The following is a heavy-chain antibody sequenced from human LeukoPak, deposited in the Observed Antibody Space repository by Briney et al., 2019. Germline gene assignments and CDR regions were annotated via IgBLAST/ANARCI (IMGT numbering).Heavy chain of an antibody. V-gene: IGHV3-23*01. CDR3: ARDHRYAFDN. CDR2: TSGSGGST. Sequence: GGSLRLSCAASGFTFSSYAMSWVRQAPGKGLEWVSGTSGSGGSTYYAGSVKGRFTISRDNSKNTLYLQMNSLRVVDTAVYYCARDHRYAFDNWGHGTLVTVSS. D-gene: IGHD5-12*01. CDR1: GFTFSSYA. J-gene: IGHJ4*01.